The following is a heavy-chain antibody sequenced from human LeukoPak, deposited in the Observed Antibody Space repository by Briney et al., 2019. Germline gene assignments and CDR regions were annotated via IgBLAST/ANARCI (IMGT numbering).Heavy chain of an antibody. CDR2: IYYSGST. V-gene: IGHV4-59*01. J-gene: IGHJ4*02. CDR1: GGSISSYY. CDR3: ARYYDILTGLDY. Sequence: SETLSLTCTVSGGSISSYYWSWIRQPPGKGLEWIGYIYYSGSTNYNPSLKSRVTISVDTSKNQFSLKLSSVTAADTAVYYCARYYDILTGLDYWGQGTLVTVSS. D-gene: IGHD3-9*01.